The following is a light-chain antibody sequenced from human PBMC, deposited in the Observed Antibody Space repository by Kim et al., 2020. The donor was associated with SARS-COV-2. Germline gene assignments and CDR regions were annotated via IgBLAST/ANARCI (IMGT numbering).Light chain of an antibody. CDR3: QAWDSSTHNYV. V-gene: IGLV3-1*01. CDR2: QDN. Sequence: SGQAASITRSGYKWGDKYVSGYQQKPGQSPVVFIYQDNQRPSGIPERCSGSNSGNTATLTISGTQAMDEADYYCQAWDSSTHNYVFGAGTKVTVL. J-gene: IGLJ1*01. CDR1: KWGDKY.